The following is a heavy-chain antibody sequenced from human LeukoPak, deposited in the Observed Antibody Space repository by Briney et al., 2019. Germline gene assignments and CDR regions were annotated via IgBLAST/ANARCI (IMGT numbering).Heavy chain of an antibody. CDR3: ARDPPGTAAFDL. V-gene: IGHV1-2*02. CDR1: GYIFTDYY. J-gene: IGHJ3*01. D-gene: IGHD1-1*01. Sequence: ASVKVSCKASGYIFTDYYMHWVRQAPGQGLEWMGWINPKSDGTKYAQNFQGRVTMTWDTSISTAYMEVSRLTSDDTAMFYCARDPPGTAAFDLWGQGTMVTVSS. CDR2: INPKSDGT.